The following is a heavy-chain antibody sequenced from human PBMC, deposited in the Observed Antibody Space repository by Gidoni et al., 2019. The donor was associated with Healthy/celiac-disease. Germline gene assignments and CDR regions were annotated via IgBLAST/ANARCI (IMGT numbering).Heavy chain of an antibody. D-gene: IGHD2-2*01. J-gene: IGHJ6*03. CDR3: ARGVVPAARFYYYYMDV. Sequence: EVQLVESGGGLVQPGGSLRLSCAASGFTFSSYDMHWVRQATGKGLEWVSAIGTAGDTYYPGSVKGRFTISRENAKNSLYLQMNSLRAGDTAVYYCARGVVPAARFYYYYMDVWGKGTTVTVSS. CDR2: IGTAGDT. V-gene: IGHV3-13*01. CDR1: GFTFSSYD.